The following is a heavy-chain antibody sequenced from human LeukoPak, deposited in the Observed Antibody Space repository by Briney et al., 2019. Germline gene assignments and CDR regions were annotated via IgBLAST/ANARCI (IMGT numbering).Heavy chain of an antibody. Sequence: GGSLRLSCAASGFTVSTNYMSWVRQAPGRGLEWVSVIRNDGSTHYADSVKGRFTTSRDNSKNTVCLQMNSLRTEDTAMYYCARGGAFDIWGQGTVVTVSS. CDR1: GFTVSTNY. V-gene: IGHV3-53*01. J-gene: IGHJ3*02. CDR2: IRNDGST. CDR3: ARGGAFDI. D-gene: IGHD3-10*01.